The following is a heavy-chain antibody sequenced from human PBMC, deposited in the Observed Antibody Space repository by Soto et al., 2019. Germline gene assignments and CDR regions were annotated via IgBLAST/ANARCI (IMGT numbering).Heavy chain of an antibody. CDR1: GFTFSSYA. Sequence: PGGSLRLSCAASGFTFSSYAMSWVRQAPGKGLEWVSAISGSGGSTYYADSVKGRFTISRDNSKNTLYLQMNSLRAEDTAVYYCAKIGNVVGTYYDILTGYYRAPFDYWGQGTLVTVSS. CDR2: ISGSGGST. J-gene: IGHJ4*02. CDR3: AKIGNVVGTYYDILTGYYRAPFDY. V-gene: IGHV3-23*01. D-gene: IGHD3-9*01.